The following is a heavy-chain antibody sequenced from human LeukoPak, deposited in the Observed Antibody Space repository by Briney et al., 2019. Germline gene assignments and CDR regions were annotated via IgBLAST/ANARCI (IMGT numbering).Heavy chain of an antibody. CDR2: IKQDGSEK. Sequence: PGGSLRLSCAASEFSVGSNYMTWVRQAPGKGLEWVAKIKQDGSEKYYVDSVKGRFTISRDNAKKSLYLQMKSLRAEDTAVYYCARGTAAGNDYWGQGTLVTVSS. V-gene: IGHV3-7*01. J-gene: IGHJ4*02. D-gene: IGHD6-13*01. CDR1: EFSVGSNY. CDR3: ARGTAAGNDY.